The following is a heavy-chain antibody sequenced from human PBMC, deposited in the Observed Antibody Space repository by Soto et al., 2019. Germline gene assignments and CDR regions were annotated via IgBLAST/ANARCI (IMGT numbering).Heavy chain of an antibody. V-gene: IGHV3-23*01. CDR3: AKSMYYDYWSPHSGRGMDV. Sequence: SGGSLRLSCAASGFIFSSDAMSWVRQAPGKGLEWVSAISGSGGSTYYADSVKGRFTISRDNSKNTLYLQMNSLRAEDTAVYYCAKSMYYDYWSPHSGRGMDVWGQGTTVSVSS. D-gene: IGHD3-3*01. CDR1: GFIFSSDA. CDR2: ISGSGGST. J-gene: IGHJ6*02.